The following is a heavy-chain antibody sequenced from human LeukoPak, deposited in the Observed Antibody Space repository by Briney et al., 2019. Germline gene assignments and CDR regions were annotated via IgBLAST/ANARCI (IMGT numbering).Heavy chain of an antibody. J-gene: IGHJ1*01. CDR1: GGSISSGSYY. CDR2: IYTSGST. CDR3: AREKYFQH. V-gene: IGHV4-61*02. Sequence: PSETLSLTCTVSGGSISSGSYYWSWIRQPAGKGLEWIGRIYTSGSTNYNPSLKSRVTISVDTSKNQFSLKLSSVTAADTAVYYCAREKYFQHWGQGTLVTVSS.